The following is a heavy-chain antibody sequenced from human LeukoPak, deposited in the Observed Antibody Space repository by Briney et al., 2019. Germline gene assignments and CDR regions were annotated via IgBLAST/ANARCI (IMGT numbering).Heavy chain of an antibody. J-gene: IGHJ4*02. V-gene: IGHV1-69*05. D-gene: IGHD4-23*01. CDR2: IIPIFGTA. Sequence: SVKVSCKASGGTFSSYAISWVRQAPGQGLEWMGRIIPIFGTANYAQKFQGRVTITTDESTSTAYMELSSLRSEDTAEYYCARTDYGGNQGDFDYWGQGTLVTVSS. CDR3: ARTDYGGNQGDFDY. CDR1: GGTFSSYA.